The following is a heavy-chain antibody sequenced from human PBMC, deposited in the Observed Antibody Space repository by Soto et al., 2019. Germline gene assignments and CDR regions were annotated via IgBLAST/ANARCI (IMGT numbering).Heavy chain of an antibody. CDR1: GYTFTSYG. D-gene: IGHD3-10*01. CDR3: ANGLLRSRGEYYDY. V-gene: IGHV1-18*01. CDR2: IDKSNYDT. J-gene: IGHJ4*02. Sequence: QVQLVQSGPEVKKPGASVTVSCKASGYTFTSYGICWVRQAPGQGLEWMGWIDKSNYDTTYAQEFQGRITLTTDTSTSTVYMELRSLRSDDTAVYYCANGLLRSRGEYYDYWGQGTLVTVSS.